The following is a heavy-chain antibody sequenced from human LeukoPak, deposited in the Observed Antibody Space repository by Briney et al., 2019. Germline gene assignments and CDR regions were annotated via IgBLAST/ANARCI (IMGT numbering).Heavy chain of an antibody. D-gene: IGHD3-10*02. CDR3: ARDIFGELLPHDAFDI. CDR1: GFTFSKYG. Sequence: PGGSLRLSCAASGFTFSKYGMHWVRQAPGKGLEWVAVIWYDGSNKYYADSVKGRFTISRDNSKNTLHLQMNSLRAEDTAVYSCARDIFGELLPHDAFDIWGQGTMVTVSS. V-gene: IGHV3-33*01. CDR2: IWYDGSNK. J-gene: IGHJ3*02.